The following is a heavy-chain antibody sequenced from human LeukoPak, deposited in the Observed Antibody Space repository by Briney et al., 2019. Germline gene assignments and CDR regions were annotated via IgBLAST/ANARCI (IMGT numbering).Heavy chain of an antibody. Sequence: GGVLRPSSAASGFTFDDYAMHWVRQAPGKGLDWVSLISGDGDNTYYADSVKGRFTISRDNAKNSLFLRMDSLRDDDTAVYYCARDGGSHGAYPPRWGQ. CDR2: ISGDGDNT. J-gene: IGHJ1*01. CDR3: ARDGGSHGAYPPR. D-gene: IGHD4-17*01. CDR1: GFTFDDYA. V-gene: IGHV3-43*02.